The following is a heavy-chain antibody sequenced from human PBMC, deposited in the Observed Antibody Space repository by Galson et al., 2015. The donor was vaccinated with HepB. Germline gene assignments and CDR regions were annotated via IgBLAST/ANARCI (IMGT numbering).Heavy chain of an antibody. CDR3: ARDSDDYDNSGYYYGRFDY. Sequence: SVKVSCKASGDTFSSYAISWVRQAPGQGLEWMGGIIPMFGTANYAQKFQGRVTITADESTSTAYMELSSLRSEDTAVYYCARDSDDYDNSGYYYGRFDYWGQGTLVTVSS. CDR1: GDTFSSYA. CDR2: IIPMFGTA. D-gene: IGHD3-22*01. J-gene: IGHJ4*02. V-gene: IGHV1-69*13.